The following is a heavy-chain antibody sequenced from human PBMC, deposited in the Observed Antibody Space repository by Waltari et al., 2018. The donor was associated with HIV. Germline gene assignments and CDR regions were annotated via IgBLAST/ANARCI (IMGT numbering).Heavy chain of an antibody. J-gene: IGHJ2*01. CDR2: IYYTGRA. Sequence: QLQLQESGPGLVKPSETLSLTCTVPGGSVSSSSDFWGWIRPPPGKGLEWVGGIYYTGRAYYNPSLKIRVTISVDTSKNQFSLKVTSVTAADTAVYYCARHALRVGAAYWNFDLWGRGTLVTVPS. D-gene: IGHD1-26*01. V-gene: IGHV4-39*01. CDR3: ARHALRVGAAYWNFDL. CDR1: GGSVSSSSDF.